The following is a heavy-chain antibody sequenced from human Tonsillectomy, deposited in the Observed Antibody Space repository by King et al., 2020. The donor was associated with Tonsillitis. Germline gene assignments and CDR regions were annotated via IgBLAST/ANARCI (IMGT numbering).Heavy chain of an antibody. J-gene: IGHJ4*02. CDR2: IYYSGST. CDR3: ARVNYYDSSGYYYPGWFDY. CDR1: GGSISSYY. Sequence: QLQESGPGLVKPSETLSLTCTVSGGSISSYYWSWIRQPPGKGLEWIGYIYYSGSTNYNPSLKSRVTISVDTSKNQFSLKLSSVTAADTAVYYCARVNYYDSSGYYYPGWFDYWGQGTLVTVSS. D-gene: IGHD3-22*01. V-gene: IGHV4-59*01.